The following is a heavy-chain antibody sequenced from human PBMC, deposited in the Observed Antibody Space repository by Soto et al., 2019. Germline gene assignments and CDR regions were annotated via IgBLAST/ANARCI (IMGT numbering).Heavy chain of an antibody. CDR3: ARDLFDCSSTSCYVWA. J-gene: IGHJ5*02. CDR1: GYTFTSYG. Sequence: ASVKVSCKASGYTFTSYGISWVRQAPGQGLEWMGWISAYNGNTNYAQKLQGRVTMTTDTSTSTAYMELRSLRSDDTAVYYCARDLFDCSSTSCYVWAWGQGTLVTVSS. CDR2: ISAYNGNT. D-gene: IGHD2-2*01. V-gene: IGHV1-18*01.